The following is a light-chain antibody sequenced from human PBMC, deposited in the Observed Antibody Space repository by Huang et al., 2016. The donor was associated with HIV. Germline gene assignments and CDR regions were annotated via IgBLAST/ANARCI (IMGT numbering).Light chain of an antibody. J-gene: IGKJ1*01. CDR3: MQGTHWPPGT. V-gene: IGKV2-30*02. CDR1: QTLVQPDGNTY. CDR2: KVS. Sequence: DVIMTQSPLLLPVTLGQPAAISCRSSQTLVQPDGNTYLNWFLQRPGQSPRRLIYKVSNRDSGVPDRFTGSGSGIEFTLTISRVEAEDVGIYYCMQGTHWPPGTFGQGTNMEIK.